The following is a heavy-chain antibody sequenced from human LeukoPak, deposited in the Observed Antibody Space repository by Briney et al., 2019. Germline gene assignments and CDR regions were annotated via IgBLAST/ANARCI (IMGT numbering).Heavy chain of an antibody. V-gene: IGHV1-69*13. CDR1: GGTFSSYA. J-gene: IGHJ4*02. CDR2: IIPIFGTA. Sequence: SVKVSCKASGGTFSSYAISWVRQAPGQGPKWMGGIIPIFGTANYAQKFQGRVTITADESTSTAYMELSSLRSEDTAVYYCARPPAAGTHSLVYWGQGTLITVSS. D-gene: IGHD6-13*01. CDR3: ARPPAAGTHSLVY.